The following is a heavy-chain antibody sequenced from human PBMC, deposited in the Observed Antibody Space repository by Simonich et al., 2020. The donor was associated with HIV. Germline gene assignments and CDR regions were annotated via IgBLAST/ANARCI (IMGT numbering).Heavy chain of an antibody. D-gene: IGHD3-3*01. J-gene: IGHJ4*02. Sequence: QVQLQQWGAGLLKPSETLSLTCAVYGGSFSGYYWSWIRQPPGKGLGWIGEINHSGVSKCKWSLGRRATISVDKSKNQFSLKLSSVTAADTAIYYCARRDRELILYFDYWGQGNLVTVSS. V-gene: IGHV4-34*01. CDR1: GGSFSGYY. CDR3: ARRDRELILYFDY. CDR2: INHSGVS.